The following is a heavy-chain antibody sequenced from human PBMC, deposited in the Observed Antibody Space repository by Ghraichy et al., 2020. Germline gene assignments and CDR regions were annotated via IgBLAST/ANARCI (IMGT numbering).Heavy chain of an antibody. CDR1: GYTFTGYY. D-gene: IGHD2-2*01. J-gene: IGHJ6*02. V-gene: IGHV1-2*02. CDR3: ARGFEHQLLSYYYYYYGMDV. Sequence: ASVKVSCKASGYTFTGYYMHWVRQAPGQGLEWMGWINPNSGGTNYAQKFQGRVTMTRDTSISTAYMELSRLRSDDTAVYYCARGFEHQLLSYYYYYYGMDVWGQGTTVTVSS. CDR2: INPNSGGT.